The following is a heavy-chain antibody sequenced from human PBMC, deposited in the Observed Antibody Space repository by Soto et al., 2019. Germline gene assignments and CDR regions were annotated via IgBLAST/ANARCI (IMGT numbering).Heavy chain of an antibody. CDR1: GYTFTGHN. Sequence: AAEKVSCKASGYTFTGHNMPWVRQAPGQGLEWMGWINPNSGGTNYADSVNGRFTISRDNSKNTLYLQMNSLRAEDTAVYYCARDLSSSSWYRGYYYGMDVWGQGTTVTVSS. V-gene: IGHV1-2*02. J-gene: IGHJ6*02. CDR3: ARDLSSSSWYRGYYYGMDV. CDR2: INPNSGGT. D-gene: IGHD6-13*01.